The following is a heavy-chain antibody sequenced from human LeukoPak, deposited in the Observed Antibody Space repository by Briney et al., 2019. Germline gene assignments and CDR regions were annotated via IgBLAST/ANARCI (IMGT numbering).Heavy chain of an antibody. CDR1: GGSISSYY. Sequence: PSETLSLTCTVSGGSISSYYWSWIRQPPGKELEWIAYIYYSGSTNYNPSLKSRVTISVDTSKNQFSLKLSSVTAADTAVYYCARDLLHRGYAFDIWGRGTMVTVSS. V-gene: IGHV4-59*12. CDR3: ARDLLHRGYAFDI. CDR2: IYYSGST. J-gene: IGHJ3*02. D-gene: IGHD3-22*01.